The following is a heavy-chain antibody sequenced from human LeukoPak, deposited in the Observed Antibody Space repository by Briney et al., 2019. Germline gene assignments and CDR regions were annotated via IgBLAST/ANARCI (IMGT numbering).Heavy chain of an antibody. CDR2: ISWNSGSI. D-gene: IGHD3-22*01. Sequence: PGRSLRLSCAASGFTFDDYAMHWVRQAPGKGLEWVSGISWNSGSIGYADSVKGRFTISRDNAKNSLYLQMNSLRAEDTALYYCAKDYGYDSSGYLLDYWGQGTLVTVSS. J-gene: IGHJ4*02. CDR1: GFTFDDYA. V-gene: IGHV3-9*01. CDR3: AKDYGYDSSGYLLDY.